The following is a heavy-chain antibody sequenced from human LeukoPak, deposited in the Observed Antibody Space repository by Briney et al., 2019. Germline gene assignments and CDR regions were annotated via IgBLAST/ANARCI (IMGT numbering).Heavy chain of an antibody. J-gene: IGHJ6*03. CDR1: GFTFDDYA. CDR2: ISGDGGST. Sequence: GGPLRLSCAASGFTFDDYAMHWVRQAPGKGLEWVSLISGDGGSTYYADSVKGRFTISRDNSKNSLYLQMNSLRTEDTALYYCAKGTYYDFWSGYYYYYYYMDVWGKGTTVTVSS. CDR3: AKGTYYDFWSGYYYYYYYMDV. V-gene: IGHV3-43*02. D-gene: IGHD3-3*01.